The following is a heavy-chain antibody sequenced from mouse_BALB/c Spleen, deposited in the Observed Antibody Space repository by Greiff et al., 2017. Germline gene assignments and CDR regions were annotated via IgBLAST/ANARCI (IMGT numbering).Heavy chain of an antibody. J-gene: IGHJ2*01. V-gene: IGHV6-6*02. CDR3: TREGYYGYYFDY. D-gene: IGHD1-2*01. CDR2: IRLKSNNYAT. Sequence: EVKLVESGGGLVQPGGSMKLSCVASGFTFSNYWMNWVRQSPEKGLEWVAEIRLKSNNYATHYAESVKGRFTISRDDSKSSVYLQMNNLRAEDTGIYYCTREGYYGYYFDYWGQGTTLTVSS. CDR1: GFTFSNYW.